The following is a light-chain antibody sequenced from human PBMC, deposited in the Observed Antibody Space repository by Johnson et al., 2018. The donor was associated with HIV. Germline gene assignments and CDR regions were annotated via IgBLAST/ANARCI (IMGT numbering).Light chain of an antibody. V-gene: IGLV1-51*01. CDR3: GTWDSSLSAEV. J-gene: IGLJ1*01. Sequence: SVLTQPPSVSAAPGQKVTISCSGSSSNIGNNYVSWYQQLPGTAPKLLIYDNNKRTSGIPDRFSGSKSGTSATLGITGLQTGDEADYYRGTWDSSLSAEVFGTGTKVTVL. CDR1: SSNIGNNY. CDR2: DNN.